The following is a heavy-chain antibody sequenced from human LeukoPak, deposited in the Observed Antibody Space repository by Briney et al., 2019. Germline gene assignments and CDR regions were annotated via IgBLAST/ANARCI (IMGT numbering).Heavy chain of an antibody. CDR3: ARDGDFWSGYYCDY. D-gene: IGHD3-3*01. J-gene: IGHJ4*02. Sequence: GASVKVSCTASGYTFTGYYMHWVRQAPGQGLEWMGRINPNNGGTNYAQKFQGRVTMTRDTSISTVYMELSRLKSDDTAVYYCARDGDFWSGYYCDYWGQGTQVTVSS. CDR1: GYTFTGYY. V-gene: IGHV1-2*06. CDR2: INPNNGGT.